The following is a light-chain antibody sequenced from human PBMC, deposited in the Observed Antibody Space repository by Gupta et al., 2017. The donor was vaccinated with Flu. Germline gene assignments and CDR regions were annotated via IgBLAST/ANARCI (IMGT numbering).Light chain of an antibody. J-gene: IGKJ5*01. Sequence: DIVMTQSPDSLAVSLGERATINCKSSQSVLYSSNNKNYLAWYQQKPGQPPKLLIYWASTRESGVPDRFSGSGSGTDFTLTISSLQAEDVAVYYCQKYYSTPPVTFGQGTRLEIK. CDR1: QSVLYSSNNKNY. V-gene: IGKV4-1*01. CDR2: WAS. CDR3: QKYYSTPPVT.